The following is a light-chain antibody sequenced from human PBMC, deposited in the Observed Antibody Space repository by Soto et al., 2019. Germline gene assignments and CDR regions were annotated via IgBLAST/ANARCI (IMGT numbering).Light chain of an antibody. V-gene: IGLV2-14*03. CDR2: DVT. CDR3: TSYTRSRTYV. Sequence: QSALTQPASVSGSPGQSITISCTGTGSDVGGYNYVSWYQQHPGKAPKLVIYDVTNRPSGVSNRFSGSKSGNTASLTISGLQAEDEADYYCTSYTRSRTYVFGTGTKLTGL. J-gene: IGLJ1*01. CDR1: GSDVGGYNY.